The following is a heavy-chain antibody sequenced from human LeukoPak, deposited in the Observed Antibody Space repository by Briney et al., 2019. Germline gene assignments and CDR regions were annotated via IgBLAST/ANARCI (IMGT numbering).Heavy chain of an antibody. Sequence: SETLSLTCAVYGGSFSGYYWSWIRQPPGKGLEWIGEINHSGSTNYNPSLKSRVTISVDTSKNQFSLKLSSVTAADTAVYYCARVGRLSGPRGWFDPWGQGTLVTVSS. J-gene: IGHJ5*02. D-gene: IGHD2-8*01. CDR3: ARVGRLSGPRGWFDP. CDR1: GGSFSGYY. CDR2: INHSGST. V-gene: IGHV4-34*01.